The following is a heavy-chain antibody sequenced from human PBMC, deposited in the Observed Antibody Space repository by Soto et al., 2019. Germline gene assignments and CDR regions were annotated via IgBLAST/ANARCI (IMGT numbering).Heavy chain of an antibody. CDR2: INTYNGMT. V-gene: IGHV1-18*01. CDR1: GYTFINYH. D-gene: IGHD5-12*01. Sequence: QVQLVQSGGEVKKPGASVTVSCKASGYTFINYHITWVRQAPGQGLEWMAWINTYNGMTDYAQRFQGRVTMTRDTSTSTAYMELRNLGSHDTAVYFCAKSPRGEMATDWGQGTLVTVSS. J-gene: IGHJ4*02. CDR3: AKSPRGEMATD.